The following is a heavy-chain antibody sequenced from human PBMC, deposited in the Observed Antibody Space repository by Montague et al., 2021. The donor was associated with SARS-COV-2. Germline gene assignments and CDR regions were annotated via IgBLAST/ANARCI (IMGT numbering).Heavy chain of an antibody. J-gene: IGHJ6*02. CDR2: ISHSGST. D-gene: IGHD2-2*01. CDR3: ARFWYRRLFIASYYGMDV. Sequence: SETLSLTCAVYGGSFSGYYWSWIRQPPGKGMEWIGEISHSGSTSYNPSLTSRVTISIDTSKNQFSLKLSSVTAADTAVYYCARFWYRRLFIASYYGMDVWGQGTTVTVSS. V-gene: IGHV4-34*01. CDR1: GGSFSGYY.